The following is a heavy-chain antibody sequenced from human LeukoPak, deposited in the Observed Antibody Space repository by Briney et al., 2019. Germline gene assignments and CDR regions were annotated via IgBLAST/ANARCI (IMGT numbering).Heavy chain of an antibody. J-gene: IGHJ4*02. D-gene: IGHD4-17*01. Sequence: PGGSLRLSCSASGFTFSSYAMHWVRQAPGKGLEYASAISSNGGSTYYADSVKGRFTISRDNSKNTLYLQMSSLRAEDTAVYYCVKVRDYGDYGGFDYWGQGTLVTVSS. V-gene: IGHV3-64D*06. CDR3: VKVRDYGDYGGFDY. CDR2: ISSNGGST. CDR1: GFTFSSYA.